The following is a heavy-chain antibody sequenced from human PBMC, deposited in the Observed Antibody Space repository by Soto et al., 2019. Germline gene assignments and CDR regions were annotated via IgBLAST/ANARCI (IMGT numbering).Heavy chain of an antibody. V-gene: IGHV5-51*01. CDR1: GYSFTSYW. CDR2: IYPGDSDT. J-gene: IGHJ6*02. CDR3: ARGYCSSTSFSCYYYGMDV. Sequence: GESLKISCKGSGYSFTSYWIGWVRQMPGKGLEWMGIIYPGDSDTRYSPSFQGQVTISADKSISTAYLQWSSLKASDTAMYYCARGYCSSTSFSCYYYGMDVWGQGTTVTVSS. D-gene: IGHD2-2*01.